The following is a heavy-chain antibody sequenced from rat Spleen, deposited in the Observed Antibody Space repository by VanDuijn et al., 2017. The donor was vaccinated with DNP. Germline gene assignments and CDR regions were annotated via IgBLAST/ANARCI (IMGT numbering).Heavy chain of an antibody. V-gene: IGHV5S11*01. CDR3: ARHGGTGSSWYFDL. D-gene: IGHD5-1*01. Sequence: EVQLVESGGGLVQPGRSLKLSCAASGFTFSNYDMAWVRQAPTKGLEWVASISTSGGSTHYRDSVKDRFTISRDNAKSTLYLQMDSLRSEETATYHCARHGGTGSSWYFDLWGPGAMVTVSS. J-gene: IGHJ1*01. CDR1: GFTFSNYD. CDR2: ISTSGGST.